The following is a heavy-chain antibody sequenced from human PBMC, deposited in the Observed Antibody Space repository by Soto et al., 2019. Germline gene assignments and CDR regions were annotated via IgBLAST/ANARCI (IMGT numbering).Heavy chain of an antibody. V-gene: IGHV4-61*03. D-gene: IGHD3-9*01. CDR1: GASVDDGSDY. CDR2: IYHSGST. CDR3: ARSGFFESFQD. J-gene: IGHJ1*01. Sequence: PSETLSLTCTVSGASVDDGSDYWGWIRQPPGKGLEWIAYIYHSGSTNYNPSLMDRVTISRDTSKNHFSLKLTSVTAADSALYYCARSGFFESFQDWGQGTLVTVSS.